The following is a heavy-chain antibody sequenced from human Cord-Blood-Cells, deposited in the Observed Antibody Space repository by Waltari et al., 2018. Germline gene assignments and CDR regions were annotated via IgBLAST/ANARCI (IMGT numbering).Heavy chain of an antibody. D-gene: IGHD3-10*01. V-gene: IGHV3-21*01. CDR2: ISSSSSYI. CDR1: GFTFSSHS. CDR3: ARSGYFGDAFDI. J-gene: IGHJ3*02. Sequence: EVQLVEAGGGLVTPGGSLRPSCADTGFTFSSHSMNWVRQAPGKGMEWVSSISSSSSYIYYADSVKGRFTISRDNAKNLLYLQMNSLRAEDTAVYYCARSGYFGDAFDIWGQGTMVTVSS.